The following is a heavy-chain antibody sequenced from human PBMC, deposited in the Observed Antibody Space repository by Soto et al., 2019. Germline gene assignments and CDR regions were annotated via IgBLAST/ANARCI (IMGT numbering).Heavy chain of an antibody. CDR2: IYYNGST. Sequence: SETLSLTCTVSGGSISSYYWSWIRQPPGKGLECIGYIYYNGSTNYNPSLKSRVTISVDTPKNQFSLRLSSVTAADTAVYYCARAYGDYSNGYCGQGTLVTVSS. CDR1: GGSISSYY. V-gene: IGHV4-59*01. CDR3: ARAYGDYSNGY. J-gene: IGHJ4*02. D-gene: IGHD4-17*01.